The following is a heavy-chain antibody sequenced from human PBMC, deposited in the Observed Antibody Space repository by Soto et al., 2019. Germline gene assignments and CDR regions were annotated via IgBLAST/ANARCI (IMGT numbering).Heavy chain of an antibody. V-gene: IGHV4-4*07. D-gene: IGHD6-25*01. CDR3: ARENAAASTGWLVP. CDR1: GDSISSYL. Sequence: SETLSLTCTVSGDSISSYLWSWIRQPAGKGLEWIGRVHTSGSTTYNPSLKSRVTMSVDTSKSQFSLKLTSVTAADTAVYYCARENAAASTGWLVPWGQGTLVTVSS. J-gene: IGHJ5*01. CDR2: VHTSGST.